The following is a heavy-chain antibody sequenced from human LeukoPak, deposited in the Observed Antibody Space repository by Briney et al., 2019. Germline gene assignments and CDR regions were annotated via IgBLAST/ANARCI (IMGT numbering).Heavy chain of an antibody. CDR1: GFTFHDYA. J-gene: IGHJ4*02. V-gene: IGHV3-9*01. Sequence: GRSLRLSRAASGFTFHDYAMHWVRQAPGKGLEWVSGVNYNSGKIAYADSAKGRFTISRDNAKNSLYLQMNSLRAEDTAVYHCATGRSCVTCYLPDYWGQGTLITVSS. D-gene: IGHD2-2*01. CDR2: VNYNSGKI. CDR3: ATGRSCVTCYLPDY.